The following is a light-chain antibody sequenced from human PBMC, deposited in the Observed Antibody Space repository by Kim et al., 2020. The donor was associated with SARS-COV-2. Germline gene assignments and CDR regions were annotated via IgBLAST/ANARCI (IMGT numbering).Light chain of an antibody. Sequence: DIQMTQSPSSLSASVGDRVTITCRASQSISSFLNWYQQKPGKAPKLLMYGASSLQRGVPSRFSGSGSGTDFTLTISSLQPDDIATYYCQENYSPPHTFGQGTKLEI. J-gene: IGKJ2*01. CDR1: QSISSF. CDR2: GAS. V-gene: IGKV1-39*01. CDR3: QENYSPPHT.